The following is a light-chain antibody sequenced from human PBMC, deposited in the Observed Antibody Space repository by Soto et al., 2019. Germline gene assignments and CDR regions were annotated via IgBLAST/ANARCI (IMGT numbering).Light chain of an antibody. CDR2: RAS. Sequence: DIQMSQSPSTLSASVGDRVXXXXXASQSISSGVVWYQQKPGKAHKLLIYRASSVESGVPSMFSGSGSGTEFTLTISSLQPDDFATYYCQQYNSYSVTFGQGTKVDIK. CDR1: QSISSG. V-gene: IGKV1-5*03. J-gene: IGKJ1*01. CDR3: QQYNSYSVT.